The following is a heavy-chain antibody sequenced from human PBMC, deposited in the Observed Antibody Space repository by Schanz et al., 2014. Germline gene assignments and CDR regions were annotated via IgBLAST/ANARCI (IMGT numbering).Heavy chain of an antibody. CDR1: GFTFSKYG. CDR3: ASPPISVAGRLADY. Sequence: QVQLVESGGGVVQPGRSLRLSCAASGFTFSKYGVHWVRQAPGKGLEWVSLIDYAGSTNYADSVKGRMTVSRDTSKNALFLQMNNLRAEDTAVYYCASPPISVAGRLADYWGQGILVAVSS. J-gene: IGHJ4*02. D-gene: IGHD6-19*01. CDR2: IDYAGST. V-gene: IGHV3-NL1*01.